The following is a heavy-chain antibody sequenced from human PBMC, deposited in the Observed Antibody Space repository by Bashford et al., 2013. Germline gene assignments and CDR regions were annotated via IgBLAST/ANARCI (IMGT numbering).Heavy chain of an antibody. CDR1: GYTLTELS. CDR3: ATDRSMYGDLDY. CDR2: FDPEDGET. V-gene: IGHV1-24*01. Sequence: VASVKVSCKVSGYTLTELSMHWVRQAPGKGLEWMGGFDPEDGETIYAQKFQGRVTMTEDTSTDTAYMELSSLRSEDTAVYYCATDRSMYGDLDYWGQGTLVTVSS. J-gene: IGHJ4*02. D-gene: IGHD4-17*01.